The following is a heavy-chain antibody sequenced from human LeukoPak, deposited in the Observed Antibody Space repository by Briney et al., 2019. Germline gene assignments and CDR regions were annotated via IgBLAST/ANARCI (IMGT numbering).Heavy chain of an antibody. Sequence: KTGGSLRLSCAASGFTFSSYSMNWVRQAPGKGLEWVSSISSSSSYIYYADSVKGQFTISRDNAKNSLYLQMNSLRAEDTAVYYCARRGSRSSGWAWYFDLWGRGTLVTVSS. CDR1: GFTFSSYS. CDR2: ISSSSSYI. J-gene: IGHJ2*01. V-gene: IGHV3-21*01. D-gene: IGHD6-19*01. CDR3: ARRGSRSSGWAWYFDL.